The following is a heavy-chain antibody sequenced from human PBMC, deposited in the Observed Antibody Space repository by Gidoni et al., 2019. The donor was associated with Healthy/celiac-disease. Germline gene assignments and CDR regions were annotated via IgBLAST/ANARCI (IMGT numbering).Heavy chain of an antibody. V-gene: IGHV4-59*01. CDR3: ARGTATITNYYYYYGMDV. J-gene: IGHJ6*02. Sequence: QVQLQESGPGLVKPSETLSLTCPVSGGSISSYYWSWIRQPPGKGLEWSGYIYYSGRTNYNPSRKSRVTISVDTSKNQFSLKLSSVTAADTAVYYCARGTATITNYYYYYGMDVWGQGTTVTVSS. CDR1: GGSISSYY. D-gene: IGHD5-12*01. CDR2: IYYSGRT.